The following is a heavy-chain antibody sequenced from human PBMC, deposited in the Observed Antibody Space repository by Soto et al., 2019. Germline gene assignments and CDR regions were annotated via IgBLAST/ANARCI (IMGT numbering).Heavy chain of an antibody. J-gene: IGHJ4*02. D-gene: IGHD1-26*01. Sequence: SETLSLPCTVSGGPTSSCLYQWVWIRPPPGKGLEWIGNVYYNGNTYYNPSLKSRLTISVDTSNNQFSLKVRSVTAADTAVYYCARLSGSYSDRYFDSWGQGTLVTVSS. CDR1: GGPTSSCLYQ. CDR3: ARLSGSYSDRYFDS. V-gene: IGHV4-39*01. CDR2: VYYNGNT.